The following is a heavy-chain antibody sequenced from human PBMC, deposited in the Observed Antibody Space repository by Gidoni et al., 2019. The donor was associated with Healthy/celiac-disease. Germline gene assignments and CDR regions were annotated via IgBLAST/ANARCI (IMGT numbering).Heavy chain of an antibody. D-gene: IGHD2-2*01. CDR2: IIPILGIA. CDR1: VGTFSSYA. V-gene: IGHV1-69*04. CDR3: AREGLGIVVVPASPEGWFDP. J-gene: IGHJ5*02. Sequence: QVQLVQSGAEVKKPGSSVTVSCKASVGTFSSYAISWVRQAPGQGLEWMGRIIPILGIANYAQKFQGRVTITADKSTSTAYMELSSLRSEDTAVYYCAREGLGIVVVPASPEGWFDPWGQGTLVTVSS.